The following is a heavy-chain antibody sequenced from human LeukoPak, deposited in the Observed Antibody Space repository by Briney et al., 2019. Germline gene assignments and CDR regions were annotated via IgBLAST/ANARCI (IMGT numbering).Heavy chain of an antibody. CDR3: ARGHSSSWPIDY. V-gene: IGHV4-59*01. Sequence: SETLSLTCTVSGGSISSYYWSWIRQPPGKGLEWIGYIYYSGSTNYNPSLKSRVTLSVDTSKNQFSLKLSSVTAADTAVYYCARGHSSSWPIDYWGQGTLVTVSS. CDR2: IYYSGST. D-gene: IGHD6-13*01. J-gene: IGHJ4*02. CDR1: GGSISSYY.